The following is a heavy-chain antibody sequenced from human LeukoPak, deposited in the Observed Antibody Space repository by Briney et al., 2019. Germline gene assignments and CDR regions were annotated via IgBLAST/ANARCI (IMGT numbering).Heavy chain of an antibody. CDR3: ARGFVLGAAKNYFDY. J-gene: IGHJ4*02. Sequence: PGGSLRLSCTASGFTFGDYAMRWFRQAPGKGLEWVAVISYDGTNKYYADSVKGRFTISRDNSKNTLSLQMNSLRAEDTALYYCARGFVLGAAKNYFDYWGQGALVTVSS. V-gene: IGHV3-30-3*01. CDR2: ISYDGTNK. CDR1: GFTFGDYA. D-gene: IGHD2-21*02.